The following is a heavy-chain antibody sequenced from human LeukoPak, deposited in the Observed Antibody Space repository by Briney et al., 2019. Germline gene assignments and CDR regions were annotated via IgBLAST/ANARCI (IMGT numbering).Heavy chain of an antibody. J-gene: IGHJ4*02. Sequence: GGSLRLSCAASGFTFSSYALSWVRQAPGKGLEWVSTISGTGGNTYYADSVKGRFTISRDTSKNTLYLQMNSLRAEDTAVYYCARATPPQNWGQGTLVTVSS. V-gene: IGHV3-23*01. CDR2: ISGTGGNT. CDR1: GFTFSSYA. CDR3: ARATPPQN.